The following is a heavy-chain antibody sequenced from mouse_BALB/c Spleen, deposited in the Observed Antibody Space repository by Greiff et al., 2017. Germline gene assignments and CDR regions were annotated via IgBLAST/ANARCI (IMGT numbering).Heavy chain of an antibody. CDR3: TRAISTLVHFDY. D-gene: IGHD1-1*01. Sequence: VQLKQSGTVLARPGASVKMSCKASGYSFTSYWMHWVKQRPGQGLEWIGAIYPGNSDTSYNQKFKGKAKLTAVTSASTAYMELSSLTNEDSAVYYGTRAISTLVHFDYWGQGTTLTVSS. V-gene: IGHV1-5*01. CDR1: GYSFTSYW. J-gene: IGHJ2*01. CDR2: IYPGNSDT.